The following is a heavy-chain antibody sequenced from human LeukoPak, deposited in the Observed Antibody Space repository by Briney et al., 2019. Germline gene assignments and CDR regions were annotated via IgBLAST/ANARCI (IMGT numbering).Heavy chain of an antibody. V-gene: IGHV4-39*01. CDR1: GGSISSSSYY. D-gene: IGHD7-27*01. CDR3: ATFLSNTGWGSAFDI. J-gene: IGHJ3*02. Sequence: SETLSLTCTVSGGSISSSSYYWGWIRQPPGKGLEWIGSIYYSGSTYYNPSLKSRVTISVDTSKNQFSLKLSSVTAADTAVYCCATFLSNTGWGSAFDIWGQGTMVTVSS. CDR2: IYYSGST.